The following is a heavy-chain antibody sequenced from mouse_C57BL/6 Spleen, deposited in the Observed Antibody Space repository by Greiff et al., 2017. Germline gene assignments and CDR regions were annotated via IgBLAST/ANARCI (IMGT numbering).Heavy chain of an antibody. D-gene: IGHD2-1*01. CDR3: TRRDYYGNSTGAMDY. CDR2: IEPETGGT. CDR1: GYTFTDYE. V-gene: IGHV1-15*01. Sequence: QVQLQQSGAELVRPGASVTLSCKASGYTFTDYEMHWVKQTPVHGLEWIGAIEPETGGTAYNQKFKGKAILTADKSSSTAYMELRSLTSEDSAVYYCTRRDYYGNSTGAMDYWGQGTSVTVSS. J-gene: IGHJ4*01.